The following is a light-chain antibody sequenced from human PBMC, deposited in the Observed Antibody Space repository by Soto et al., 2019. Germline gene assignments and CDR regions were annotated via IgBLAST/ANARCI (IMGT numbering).Light chain of an antibody. CDR1: SSDFGIYNS. CDR2: DVT. V-gene: IGLV2-14*01. Sequence: QSVLTQPASVSGSPGQSITLLCTGTSSDFGIYNSVSWYQQHPGKAPKLMIHDVTNRPSGVSSCFSGSRSGNTASLTISGLQAEDEADYYCSSFTSSSSYVFGPGTKVTVL. CDR3: SSFTSSSSYV. J-gene: IGLJ1*01.